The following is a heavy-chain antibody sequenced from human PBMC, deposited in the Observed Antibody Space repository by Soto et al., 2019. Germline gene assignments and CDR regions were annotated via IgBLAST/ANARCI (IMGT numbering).Heavy chain of an antibody. Sequence: GSLSVSCEAAGLSFSSYAMGWVGQGPGKGLEWVAVVSIGGSTHYADSVRGRFTISRDNSKNTLSLQMNSLTAEDTAVYFCAKRRGAGGHFDYWGQGALVTVSS. V-gene: IGHV3-23*01. J-gene: IGHJ4*02. CDR3: AKRRGAGGHFDY. D-gene: IGHD2-15*01. CDR2: VSIGGST. CDR1: GLSFSSYA.